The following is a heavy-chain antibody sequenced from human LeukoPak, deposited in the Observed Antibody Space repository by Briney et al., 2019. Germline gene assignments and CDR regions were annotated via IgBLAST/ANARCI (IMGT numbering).Heavy chain of an antibody. J-gene: IGHJ4*02. D-gene: IGHD1-26*01. V-gene: IGHV3-23*01. CDR3: AKDVTREDY. Sequence: GGSSRLFCAVSGFTFSSYAMSWVRQAPGKGLEWVSTISGSGVSTYCADSVKGRFTISRDKSKNTLYLQMNSLRPEDTAVYYCAKDVTREDYWGQGTIVSSSS. CDR2: ISGSGVST. CDR1: GFTFSSYA.